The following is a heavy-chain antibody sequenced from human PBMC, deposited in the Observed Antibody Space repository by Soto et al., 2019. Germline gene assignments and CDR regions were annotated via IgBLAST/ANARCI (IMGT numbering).Heavy chain of an antibody. CDR2: ISSSSSYI. D-gene: IGHD6-19*01. Sequence: KSGGSLRLSCAASGFSFSTYTMSWVRRAPGKGLEWVSSISSSSSYIYYADSVKGRFTISRDNAKNSLYLQMNSLRAEDTAVYYCARGMGGSGWYGTGGSDYWGQGTLVTVSS. V-gene: IGHV3-21*01. J-gene: IGHJ4*02. CDR3: ARGMGGSGWYGTGGSDY. CDR1: GFSFSTYT.